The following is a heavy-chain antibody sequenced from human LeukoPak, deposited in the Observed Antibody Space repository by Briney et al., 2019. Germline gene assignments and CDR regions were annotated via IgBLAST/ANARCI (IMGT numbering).Heavy chain of an antibody. D-gene: IGHD3-22*01. V-gene: IGHV3-23*01. CDR1: GFTVNNKY. Sequence: GGSLRLSCAASGFTVNNKYMTWVRQAPGKGLEWVSAISGSGGSTYYADSVKGRFTISRDNSKNTLYLQMNSLRAEDTAVYYCAKATSSGGYSSSDYWGQGTLVTVSS. CDR2: ISGSGGST. J-gene: IGHJ4*02. CDR3: AKATSSGGYSSSDY.